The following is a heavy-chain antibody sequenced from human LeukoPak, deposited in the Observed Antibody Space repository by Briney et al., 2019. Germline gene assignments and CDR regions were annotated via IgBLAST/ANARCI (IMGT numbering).Heavy chain of an antibody. CDR2: ISAYNGKT. V-gene: IGHV1-18*01. J-gene: IGHJ6*02. Sequence: ASVKVSCKASGYTFPSYGISWVRQAPGQGIEWRGWISAYNGKTNYAQKLQGRVTMTTDTSTSTAYMELRSLRSDDTAVYYCARDWYCSGGSCYSLIYNYYYGMDVWGQGTTVTVSS. CDR1: GYTFPSYG. CDR3: ARDWYCSGGSCYSLIYNYYYGMDV. D-gene: IGHD2-15*01.